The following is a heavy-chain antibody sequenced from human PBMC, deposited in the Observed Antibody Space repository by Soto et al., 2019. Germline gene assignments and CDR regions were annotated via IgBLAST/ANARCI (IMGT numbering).Heavy chain of an antibody. CDR1: GFTFSSYA. D-gene: IGHD3-3*01. CDR3: AKGFYYDFWSGSNWFDP. Sequence: GGSLILSCAASGFTFSSYAMSWVRQAPGKGLEWVSAISGSGGSTYYADSVKGRFTISRDNSKNTLYLQMNSLRAEDTAVYYCAKGFYYDFWSGSNWFDPWGQGTLVTVSS. J-gene: IGHJ5*02. CDR2: ISGSGGST. V-gene: IGHV3-23*01.